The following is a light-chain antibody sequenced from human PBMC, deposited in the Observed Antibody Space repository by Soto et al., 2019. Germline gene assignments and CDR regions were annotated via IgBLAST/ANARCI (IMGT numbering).Light chain of an antibody. CDR1: GATSD. J-gene: IGLJ1*01. Sequence: QSVLTQPPSVSGAPGQRVTISCIGATSDVHWYQHLPGTAPKLLIYGNNNRPSGVPDRFSGSESGTSASLAITVLQAEDEADYYCQSFDSSLSALYVFGTGTKLTVL. CDR3: QSFDSSLSALYV. CDR2: GNN. V-gene: IGLV1-40*01.